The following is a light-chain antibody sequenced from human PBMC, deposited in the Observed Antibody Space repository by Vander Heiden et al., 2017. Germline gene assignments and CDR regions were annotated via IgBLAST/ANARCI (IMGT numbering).Light chain of an antibody. CDR2: DVS. J-gene: IGKJ1*01. V-gene: IGKV1-33*01. Sequence: QMTKSPSSLSASVGDRVTITCQASHDINNCLNWYHQKPGKAPKLLIYDVSHLESGVPSRFSGSGSGRDFTLTISGLQPEDIGTYYCQQFYYLPTFGPGTKVEI. CDR3: QQFYYLPT. CDR1: HDINNC.